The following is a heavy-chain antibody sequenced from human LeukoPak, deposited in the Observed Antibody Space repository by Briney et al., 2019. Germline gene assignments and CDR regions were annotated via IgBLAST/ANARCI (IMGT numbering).Heavy chain of an antibody. CDR1: GGSISSGSYY. D-gene: IGHD5-18*01. J-gene: IGHJ6*03. CDR3: AREGGSRGYSYGNTGYYYYYYMDV. CDR2: IYTSGST. V-gene: IGHV4-61*02. Sequence: SETLSLTCTVSGGSISSGSYYWSWIRQPAGKGLEWIGRIYTSGSTNYNPSLKSRVTISVDTSKNQFSLKLSSATAADTAVYYCAREGGSRGYSYGNTGYYYYYYMDVWGKGTTVTVSS.